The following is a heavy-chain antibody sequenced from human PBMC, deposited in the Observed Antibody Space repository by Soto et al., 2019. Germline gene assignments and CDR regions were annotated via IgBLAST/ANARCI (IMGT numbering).Heavy chain of an antibody. Sequence: VASVKVSCKASGYTFTSYAMHWVRQAPGQGLEWMGWINAGNGNTKYSQKFQGRVTITRDTSTSTAYMELSSLRSEDTAVYYCARSSDTAYYFDYWGQGTLVTVSS. J-gene: IGHJ4*02. CDR3: ARSSDTAYYFDY. D-gene: IGHD5-18*01. CDR1: GYTFTSYA. V-gene: IGHV1-3*01. CDR2: INAGNGNT.